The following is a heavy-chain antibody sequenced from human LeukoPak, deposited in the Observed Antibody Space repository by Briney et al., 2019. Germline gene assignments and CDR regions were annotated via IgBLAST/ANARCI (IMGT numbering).Heavy chain of an antibody. CDR3: ARDRPGVGALPPGAFDI. CDR2: INPNSGGT. V-gene: IGHV1-2*02. Sequence: GASVKVSCKASGYTFTGYYMHWVRQAPGQGLEWMGWINPNSGGTNYAQKFQGRVTMTRDTSISTAYMELSRLRSDDTAVYYGARDRPGVGALPPGAFDIWGQGTMVTASS. D-gene: IGHD1-26*01. CDR1: GYTFTGYY. J-gene: IGHJ3*02.